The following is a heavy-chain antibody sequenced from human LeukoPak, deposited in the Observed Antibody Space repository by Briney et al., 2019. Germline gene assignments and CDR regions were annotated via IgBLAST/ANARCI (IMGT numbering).Heavy chain of an antibody. CDR3: VRRTANHFDY. V-gene: IGHV3-64D*09. CDR2: ISYNGGST. CDR1: GFTLSSNA. J-gene: IGHJ4*02. D-gene: IGHD2-21*02. Sequence: GGSVRLSCSASGFTLSSNAMHWVRQAPGKGLEYVSAISYNGGSTYYADSVKGRFTISRANSKNTLYLQMSSLRAEDTAVFYCVRRTANHFDYWGQGTL.